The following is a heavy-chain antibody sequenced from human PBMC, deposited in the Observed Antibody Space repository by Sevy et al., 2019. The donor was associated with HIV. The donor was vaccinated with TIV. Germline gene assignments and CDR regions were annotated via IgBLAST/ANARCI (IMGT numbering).Heavy chain of an antibody. CDR3: ATGRQGATYGY. Sequence: GGSLRLSCAASGFNFRIYAMHWVRQAPGKGLEWVAVISYDGSDKFYAESVKGRFTISRGNSKNMVFLQLNSLRGDDTAVYYCATGRQGATYGYWGQGTPVTVSS. V-gene: IGHV3-30*03. CDR2: ISYDGSDK. CDR1: GFNFRIYA. J-gene: IGHJ4*02. D-gene: IGHD1-26*01.